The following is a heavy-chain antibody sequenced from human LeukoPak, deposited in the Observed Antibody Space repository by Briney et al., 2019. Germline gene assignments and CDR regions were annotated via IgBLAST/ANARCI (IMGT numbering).Heavy chain of an antibody. J-gene: IGHJ4*02. Sequence: GGSLRLSCAASGFTFSSYGMHWVRQAPGKGLEWVAVISYDGSNKYYADSVKGRFTISRDNSKNTLYLQMNSLRAEDTAVYYCAKDLAHGDGYINFDYWGQGALVTVSS. D-gene: IGHD5-24*01. CDR1: GFTFSSYG. CDR3: AKDLAHGDGYINFDY. V-gene: IGHV3-30*18. CDR2: ISYDGSNK.